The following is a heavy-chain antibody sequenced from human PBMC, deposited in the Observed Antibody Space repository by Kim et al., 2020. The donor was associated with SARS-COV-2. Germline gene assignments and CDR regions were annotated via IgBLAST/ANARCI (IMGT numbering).Heavy chain of an antibody. CDR3: ARDLGVHYYGSGSYYNEGFDY. Sequence: ASVKVSCKASGYTFTSYYMHWVRQAPGQGLEWMGIINPSGGSTSYAQKFQGRVTMTRDTSTSTVYMELSSLRSEDTAVYYCARDLGVHYYGSGSYYNEGFDYWGQGTLVTVSS. D-gene: IGHD3-10*01. J-gene: IGHJ4*02. CDR1: GYTFTSYY. V-gene: IGHV1-46*01. CDR2: INPSGGST.